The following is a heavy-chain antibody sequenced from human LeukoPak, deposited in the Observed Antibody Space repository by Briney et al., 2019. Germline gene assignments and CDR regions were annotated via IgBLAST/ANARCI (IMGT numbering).Heavy chain of an antibody. CDR2: INPSGGST. J-gene: IGHJ4*02. V-gene: IGHV1-46*01. D-gene: IGHD6-6*01. CDR3: AREGIAARPYLDY. Sequence: ASVKVSCKASGYTFTSYYMHWVRQPPGQGLEWMGIINPSGGSTSYAQKFQGRVTMTRDTSTSTVYMGLSSLRSEDTAVYYCAREGIAARPYLDYWGQGTLVTVSS. CDR1: GYTFTSYY.